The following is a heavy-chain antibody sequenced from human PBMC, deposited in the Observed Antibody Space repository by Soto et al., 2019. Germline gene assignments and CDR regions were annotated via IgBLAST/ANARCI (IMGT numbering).Heavy chain of an antibody. CDR2: FDPEDGET. D-gene: IGHD2-21*01. CDR1: GYTLTELS. J-gene: IGHJ4*02. V-gene: IGHV1-24*01. CDR3: ATEGQRPGGEPIDY. Sequence: GASVKVSCKVSGYTLTELSMHWVRQAPGKGLEWMGGFDPEDGETIYAQKFQGRVTMTEDTSTDTAYIELSSLRSEDTAVYYCATEGQRPGGEPIDYWGQGTLVTVSS.